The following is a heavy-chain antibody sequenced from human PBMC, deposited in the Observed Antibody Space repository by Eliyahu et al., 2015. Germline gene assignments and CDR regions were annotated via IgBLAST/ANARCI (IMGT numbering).Heavy chain of an antibody. Sequence: VQPGGSLRLACVASGYTFSRHYMNWVRQAPGKGLEWVANIKEDGSHQDYVDSVRGRFTISRDNAKNSLYLQMTSLRVEDTGVYYLARGFSFDTAHFWGQGTLVTVSS. J-gene: IGHJ4*02. CDR3: ARGFSFDTAHF. CDR1: GYTFSRHY. CDR2: IKEDGSHQ. V-gene: IGHV3-7*04.